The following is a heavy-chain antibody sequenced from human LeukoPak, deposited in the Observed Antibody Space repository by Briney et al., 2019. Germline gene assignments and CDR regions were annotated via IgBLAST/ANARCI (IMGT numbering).Heavy chain of an antibody. Sequence: SVKVSCKASGATFSSYAISWVRQAPGQGLEWMGGIIPIFGTANYAQKFQGRVTITTDESTSTAYTELSSLRSEDTAVYYCARSSGTTPFDPWGQGTLVTVSS. V-gene: IGHV1-69*05. CDR1: GATFSSYA. CDR2: IIPIFGTA. CDR3: ARSSGTTPFDP. D-gene: IGHD1-1*01. J-gene: IGHJ5*02.